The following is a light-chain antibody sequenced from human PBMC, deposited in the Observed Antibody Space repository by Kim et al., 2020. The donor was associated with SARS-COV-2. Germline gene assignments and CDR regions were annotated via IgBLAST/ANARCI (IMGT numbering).Light chain of an antibody. CDR2: GAS. J-gene: IGKJ4*01. CDR3: QQTYSAPLT. CDR1: QNINSF. Sequence: ASVRARVTITRRASQNINSFVNWYQQRPGKPPKLLIYGASSLHSGVASRFSGSGFGTHFTLTINSLQLEDFATYYCQQTYSAPLTFGGGTKVDIK. V-gene: IGKV1-39*01.